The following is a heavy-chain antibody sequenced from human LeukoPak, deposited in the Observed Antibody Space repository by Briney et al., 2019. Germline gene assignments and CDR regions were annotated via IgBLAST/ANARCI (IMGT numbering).Heavy chain of an antibody. J-gene: IGHJ6*02. CDR1: GSTFSSYA. CDR2: ISYDGSNK. Sequence: GGSLRLSCAASGSTFSSYAMHWVRQAPGKGLEWVAVISYDGSNKYYADSVKGRFTISRDNSKNTLYPQMNSLRAEDTAVYYCARVGGGSSWYDTLYYYYGMDVWGQGTTVTVSS. CDR3: ARVGGGSSWYDTLYYYYGMDV. V-gene: IGHV3-30-3*01. D-gene: IGHD6-13*01.